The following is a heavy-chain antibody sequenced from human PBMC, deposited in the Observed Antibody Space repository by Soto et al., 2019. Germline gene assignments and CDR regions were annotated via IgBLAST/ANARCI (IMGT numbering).Heavy chain of an antibody. CDR3: ARPYYSDTNRRSAFAI. V-gene: IGHV3-72*01. D-gene: IGHD3-22*01. CDR2: TRNKVNSYST. Sequence: EVQLVESGGGLVQPGGSLRLSCAASGFTFNDYYMDWVRQAPGKGLEWVGRTRNKVNSYSTVYAASVKGRFTISRDDSQNSVYLQMNSLKTEDTAVYYCARPYYSDTNRRSAFAIWGRETMVPVSS. CDR1: GFTFNDYY. J-gene: IGHJ3*02.